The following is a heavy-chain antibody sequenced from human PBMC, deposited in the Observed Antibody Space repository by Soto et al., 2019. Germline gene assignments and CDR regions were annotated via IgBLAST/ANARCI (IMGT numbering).Heavy chain of an antibody. V-gene: IGHV3-53*01. J-gene: IGHJ5*02. CDR2: IYSGGST. Sequence: AGGSLRLSCAASGFTVSSNYMSWVRQAPGKGLEWVSVIYSGGSTYYADSVKGRFTISRDNSKNTLYLQMNSLRAEDTAVYYCAKEGSNNGFDPWGQGTLVTVSS. CDR3: AKEGSNNGFDP. CDR1: GFTVSSNY.